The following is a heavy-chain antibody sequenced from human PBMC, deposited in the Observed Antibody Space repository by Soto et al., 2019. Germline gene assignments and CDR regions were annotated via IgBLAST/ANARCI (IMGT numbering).Heavy chain of an antibody. CDR2: INHSGST. V-gene: IGHV4-34*01. Sequence: PSETLSLTCAVYGGSFSGYYWSWIRQPPGKGLEWIGEINHSGSTNYNPSLKSRVTISVDTSKNQFSLKLSSVTAADTAVYYCARQRDTAMVKANAFNIWGQGTMVTV. D-gene: IGHD5-18*01. CDR1: GGSFSGYY. J-gene: IGHJ3*02. CDR3: ARQRDTAMVKANAFNI.